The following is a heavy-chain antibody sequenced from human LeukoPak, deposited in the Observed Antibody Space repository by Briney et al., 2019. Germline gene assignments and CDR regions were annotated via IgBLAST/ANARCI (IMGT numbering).Heavy chain of an antibody. V-gene: IGHV4-61*02. CDR3: AREGLAFGTVRYPRCDY. CDR1: DGSISSGSYY. Sequence: SETLSLTCTVSDGSISSGSYYWSWIRQPAGKGLEWIGRIYTSGSTNYNPSLKSRVTISVDTSKNQFSLKLSSVTAADTAVYYCAREGLAFGTVRYPRCDYWGQGTLVTVSS. D-gene: IGHD4-11*01. J-gene: IGHJ4*02. CDR2: IYTSGST.